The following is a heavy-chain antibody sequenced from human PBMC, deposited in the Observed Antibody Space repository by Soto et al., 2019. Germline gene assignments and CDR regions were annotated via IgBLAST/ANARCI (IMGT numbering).Heavy chain of an antibody. CDR1: GFTFGDYA. Sequence: GGSLRLSCTASGFTFGDYAMSWVRQAPGKGLEWVGFIRSKAYGGTTEYSASVKGRFTISRDESKSIAYLQMNSLKTEDTAVYYCTRVQVGAMPYFDYWGQGTLVTVSS. V-gene: IGHV3-49*04. CDR3: TRVQVGAMPYFDY. D-gene: IGHD1-26*01. J-gene: IGHJ4*02. CDR2: IRSKAYGGTT.